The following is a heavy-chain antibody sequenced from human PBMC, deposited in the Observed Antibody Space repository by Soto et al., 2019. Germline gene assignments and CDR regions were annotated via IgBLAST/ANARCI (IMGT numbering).Heavy chain of an antibody. Sequence: GGSMRLSCAASGFTFSSYAMSWVRQAPGKGLEWVSAISGSGGSTYYADSVKGRFTISRDNSKNTLYLQMNSLRAEDTAVYYCAKSIAAAGSYDAFDIWGQGTMVTVSS. CDR2: ISGSGGST. CDR1: GFTFSSYA. V-gene: IGHV3-23*01. J-gene: IGHJ3*02. CDR3: AKSIAAAGSYDAFDI. D-gene: IGHD6-13*01.